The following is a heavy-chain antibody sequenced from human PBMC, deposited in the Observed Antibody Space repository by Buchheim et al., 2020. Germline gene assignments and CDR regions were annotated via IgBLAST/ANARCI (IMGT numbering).Heavy chain of an antibody. Sequence: QVQLVESGGGVVQPGRSLRLSCAASGFTFSSYAMHWVRQAPGKGLEWVAVISYDGSNKYYADSVKGRFTISRDNSKNTLYLQMNSLRAEDTAVYYCARDQNDDFSMDVWRPGTT. V-gene: IGHV3-30-3*01. D-gene: IGHD3-3*01. CDR2: ISYDGSNK. J-gene: IGHJ6*02. CDR3: ARDQNDDFSMDV. CDR1: GFTFSSYA.